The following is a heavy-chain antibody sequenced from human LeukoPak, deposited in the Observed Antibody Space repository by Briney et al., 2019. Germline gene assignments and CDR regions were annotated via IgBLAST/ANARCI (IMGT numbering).Heavy chain of an antibody. CDR3: ARIKEGATLSDYYYYYMDV. CDR2: IISHGGNI. V-gene: IGHV3-64*01. Sequence: GGSLRLSCAASGFSLSSYTMQWVRQAPGKGLEYVSAIISHGGNIHYANYVNDRFTIFRDNSRNTLYLQMGSLRAEDMAVYYCARIKEGATLSDYYYYYMDVWGKGTTVTVSS. D-gene: IGHD1-26*01. CDR1: GFSLSSYT. J-gene: IGHJ6*03.